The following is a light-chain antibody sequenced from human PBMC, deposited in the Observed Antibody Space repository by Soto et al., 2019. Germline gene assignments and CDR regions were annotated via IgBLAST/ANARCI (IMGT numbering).Light chain of an antibody. CDR3: SSYAGSTLL. CDR1: SRDVGGYNY. CDR2: EVS. J-gene: IGLJ2*01. V-gene: IGLV2-8*01. Sequence: QSVLTQPPSASGTPGQRVTISCTGTSRDVGGYNYVSWYQHHPGKAPKLMIYEVSKRPSGVPDRFSGSKSGNTASLTVSGLQAEDEADYYCSSYAGSTLLFGGGTKLTVL.